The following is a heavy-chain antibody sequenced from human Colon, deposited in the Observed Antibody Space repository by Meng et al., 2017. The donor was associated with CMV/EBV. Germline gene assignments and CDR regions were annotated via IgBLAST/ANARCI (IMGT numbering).Heavy chain of an antibody. J-gene: IGHJ4*02. CDR2: IYSSGSS. V-gene: IGHV4-59*01. CDR3: AREGRDCGSTSCQYYFDY. Sequence: SETLSLTCSVSGASINLYYWSWIRQLPGKGLEWIGDIYSSGSSNQNPSLQTRVTISLDTSKKQISLKLRSVTAADTAIYYCAREGRDCGSTSCQYYFDYWGRGTLVTVSS. CDR1: GASINLYY. D-gene: IGHD2-2*01.